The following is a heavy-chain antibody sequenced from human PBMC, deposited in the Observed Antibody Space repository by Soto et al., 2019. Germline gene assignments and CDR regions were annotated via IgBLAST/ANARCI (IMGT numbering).Heavy chain of an antibody. Sequence: EVQLVESGGALVQPGGSLRLSCATSGFTFTHYWMNWVRQAPGKGLEWVANINIDGTVKYYGASVKGRFTISRDSPKNSLYLQMDSLRNEDMAVYYCARNRGWEMLAYWGQGTLVTVSS. V-gene: IGHV3-7*01. J-gene: IGHJ4*02. CDR1: GFTFTHYW. CDR3: ARNRGWEMLAY. CDR2: INIDGTVK. D-gene: IGHD6-19*01.